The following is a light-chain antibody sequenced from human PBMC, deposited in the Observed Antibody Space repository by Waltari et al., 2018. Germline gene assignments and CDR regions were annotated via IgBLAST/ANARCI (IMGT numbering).Light chain of an antibody. V-gene: IGKV3-15*01. CDR1: QSVSSN. CDR3: QQYNNWPPLT. J-gene: IGKJ4*01. CDR2: GAS. Sequence: EIVMTQSPATLSVSPGERATLSCRASQSVSSNLAWYQQKPGQAPRLLNYGASTRATGIPARFRGSGSGTEFTLTISSLQSEDFAVYYCQQYNNWPPLTFGGGTKVEIK.